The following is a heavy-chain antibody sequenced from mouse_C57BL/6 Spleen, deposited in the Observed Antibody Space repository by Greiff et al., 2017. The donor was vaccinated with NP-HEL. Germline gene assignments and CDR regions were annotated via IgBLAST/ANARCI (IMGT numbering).Heavy chain of an antibody. J-gene: IGHJ3*01. D-gene: IGHD2-5*01. CDR1: GFTFSSYA. V-gene: IGHV5-9-1*02. CDR2: ISSGGDYI. Sequence: EVHLVESGEGLVKPGGSLKLSCAASGFTFSSYAMSWVRQTPEKRLEWVAYISSGGDYIYYADTVKGRFTISRDNARNTLYLQMSSLKSEDTAMYYCTRPYSNYGGSWFAYWGQGTLVTVSA. CDR3: TRPYSNYGGSWFAY.